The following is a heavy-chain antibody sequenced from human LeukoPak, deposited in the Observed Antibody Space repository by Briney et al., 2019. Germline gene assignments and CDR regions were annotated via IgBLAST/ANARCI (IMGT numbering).Heavy chain of an antibody. CDR1: GFTFSRDG. V-gene: IGHV3-23*01. Sequence: PGRSLRLSCAASGFTFSRDGMSWVRQAQGKGLEWVSSISASGGGTVYADSVKGRVTISRDNSKNTLYLQMHSLRAEDTAVYSCAKNLLGSEAFSWYFDLWGRGTLVTVSS. D-gene: IGHD1-26*01. J-gene: IGHJ2*01. CDR3: AKNLLGSEAFSWYFDL. CDR2: ISASGGGT.